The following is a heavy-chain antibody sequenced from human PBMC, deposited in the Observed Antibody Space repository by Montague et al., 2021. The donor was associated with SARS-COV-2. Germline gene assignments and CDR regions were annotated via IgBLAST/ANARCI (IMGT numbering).Heavy chain of an antibody. V-gene: IGHV3-48*04. CDR1: GFTFSTYS. J-gene: IGHJ6*02. Sequence: SLRLSCAATGFTFSTYSMNWVRQAPGKGLEWISYISGSSGTVYYADSVKGRFTVSRDNARDSLSLQMNSLGADDTAVYYCARHDSWSDYLMSTLYGMDVWGQGTTVIVSS. D-gene: IGHD3-3*01. CDR3: ARHDSWSDYLMSTLYGMDV. CDR2: ISGSSGTV.